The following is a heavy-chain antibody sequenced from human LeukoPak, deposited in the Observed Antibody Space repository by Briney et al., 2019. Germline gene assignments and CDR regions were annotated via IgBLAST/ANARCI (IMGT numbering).Heavy chain of an antibody. Sequence: IPSETLSLTCTVSGDSISSGDYYWSWIRQPAGKGLEWIGRISSSGSTNYNPSLKSRVTISVDTSKNQFSLKLSSVTAADTAVYYCARGRVMITFGGVTRRHRYMDVWGKGTTVTVSS. CDR1: GDSISSGDYY. V-gene: IGHV4-61*02. CDR2: ISSSGST. J-gene: IGHJ6*03. D-gene: IGHD3-16*01. CDR3: ARGRVMITFGGVTRRHRYMDV.